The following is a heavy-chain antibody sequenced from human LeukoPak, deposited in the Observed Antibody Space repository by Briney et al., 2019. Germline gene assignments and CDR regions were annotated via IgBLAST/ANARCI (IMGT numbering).Heavy chain of an antibody. V-gene: IGHV1-8*01. Sequence: WASVKVSCKASGYDFSSFDVNWVRQAPGQGLEWMGWMNPNSGNSGYAQKFKGRVTMTRDTSISTAYMELINLRSDDTAVYYCARGTPYCSSASCYNFWGQGSLVTVSS. J-gene: IGHJ4*02. CDR3: ARGTPYCSSASCYNF. CDR2: MNPNSGNS. D-gene: IGHD2-2*02. CDR1: GYDFSSFD.